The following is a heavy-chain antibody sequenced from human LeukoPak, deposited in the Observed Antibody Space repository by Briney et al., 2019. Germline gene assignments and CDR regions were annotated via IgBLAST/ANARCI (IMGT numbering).Heavy chain of an antibody. V-gene: IGHV3-53*01. CDR2: IYSAGNT. CDR1: GFTVSIYY. J-gene: IGHJ3*02. CDR3: ARVRTGDYLDAFDI. D-gene: IGHD7-27*01. Sequence: GGSLRLSCAASGFTVSIYYMNWVRQTTGKGREWVSVIYSAGNTYDADSVKGRFTISKDNSKNTLYPQMNSLTAEDTALYYCARVRTGDYLDAFDIWGHGTMVFVSS.